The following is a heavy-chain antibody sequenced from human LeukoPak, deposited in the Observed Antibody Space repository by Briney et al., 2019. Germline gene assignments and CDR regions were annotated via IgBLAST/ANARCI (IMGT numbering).Heavy chain of an antibody. CDR2: IYYSGST. CDR3: ARDPVPVSPHAFDI. V-gene: IGHV4-30-4*08. D-gene: IGHD2-2*01. Sequence: SQTLSLTCTVSGGSISSGDYYCSWIRQPPGKGLEWIGYIYYSGSTYYNPSLKIRVTISVDTSKNQFSLKLSSVTAADTAVYYCARDPVPVSPHAFDIWGQGTMFTVSS. CDR1: GGSISSGDYY. J-gene: IGHJ3*02.